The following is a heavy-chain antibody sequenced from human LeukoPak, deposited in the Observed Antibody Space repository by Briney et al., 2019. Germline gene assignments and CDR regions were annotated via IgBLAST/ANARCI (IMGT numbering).Heavy chain of an antibody. Sequence: GSLRLSCAASGFTFSSYAMSWVRQPPGKGLEWIGEIHRSGSTYYNPSLESRLTMSLDKSKNQFSLNLSSMAAADTAVYFCATGGSSWNEYWGQGTLVTVSS. D-gene: IGHD6-13*01. CDR3: ATGGSSWNEY. CDR2: IHRSGST. J-gene: IGHJ4*02. V-gene: IGHV4-4*01. CDR1: GFTFSSYAM.